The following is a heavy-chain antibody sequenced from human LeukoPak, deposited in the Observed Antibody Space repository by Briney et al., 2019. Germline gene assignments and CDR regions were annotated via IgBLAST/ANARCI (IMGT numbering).Heavy chain of an antibody. J-gene: IGHJ6*03. V-gene: IGHV1-2*02. CDR3: ARVGGEVLLWFGANTYYYYMDV. CDR2: INPNSGGT. D-gene: IGHD3-10*01. Sequence: GASVKVSCKASGYTFTGYYMHWVRQAPGQGLEWMGWINPNSGGTNYAQKFQGRVTMTRDTSISTAYMELSRLRSDDTAVYYCARVGGEVLLWFGANTYYYYMDVWGKGTTVTISS. CDR1: GYTFTGYY.